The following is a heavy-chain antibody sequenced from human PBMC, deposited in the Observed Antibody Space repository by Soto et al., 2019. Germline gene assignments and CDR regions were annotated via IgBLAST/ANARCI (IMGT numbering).Heavy chain of an antibody. CDR2: IYYSGST. J-gene: IGHJ4*02. D-gene: IGHD3-9*01. V-gene: IGHV4-59*01. Sequence: SETLSLTCTVSGGSISSYYWSWIRQPPGKGLEWIGYIYYSGSTNYNPSLKSRVTISVDTSKNQFSLKLSSVTAADTAVYYCARTSITIFGYYFDYWGQGTLVTVSS. CDR3: ARTSITIFGYYFDY. CDR1: GGSISSYY.